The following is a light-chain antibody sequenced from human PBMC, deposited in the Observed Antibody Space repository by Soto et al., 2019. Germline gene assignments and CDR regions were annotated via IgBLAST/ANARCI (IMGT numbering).Light chain of an antibody. CDR1: SSDVGGYTY. V-gene: IGLV2-8*01. Sequence: SALTQPPSASGSPGQSVTISCTGTSSDVGGYTYVSWYQQHPGKAPKLMIYEVSQRPSGVPDRFSGSKSGNTASLTVSGLQAEDEADYYCSSYAGSNNYVFGGGTKLTVL. CDR3: SSYAGSNNYV. J-gene: IGLJ3*02. CDR2: EVS.